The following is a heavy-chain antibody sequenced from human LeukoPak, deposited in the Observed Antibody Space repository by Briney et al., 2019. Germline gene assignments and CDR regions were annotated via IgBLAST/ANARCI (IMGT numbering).Heavy chain of an antibody. CDR2: INPSGGST. CDR1: GYTFTSYY. D-gene: IGHD7-27*01. J-gene: IGHJ4*02. CDR3: ARGLGRSFDY. V-gene: IGHV1-46*01. Sequence: GASVKVSCKASGYTFTSYYMHWVRQAPGQGLEWMGIINPSGGSTSYAQKFQGRVTMTRDTSISTAYMELSRLRYDDTAIYYCARGLGRSFDYWGQGTLVTVSS.